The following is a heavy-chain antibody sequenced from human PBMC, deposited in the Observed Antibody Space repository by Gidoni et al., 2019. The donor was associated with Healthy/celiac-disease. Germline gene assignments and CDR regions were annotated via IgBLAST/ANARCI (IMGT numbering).Heavy chain of an antibody. Sequence: QVQLVESGGGVVQPGRSLRLSCAASGFTFSSYGMHWVRQAPGKGLEWVAVIWYDGSNKYYADSVKGRFTISRDNSMNTLYLQMNSLRAEDTAVYYCARDGAVTLYYYYMDVWGKGTTVTVSS. V-gene: IGHV3-33*01. CDR2: IWYDGSNK. D-gene: IGHD4-17*01. J-gene: IGHJ6*03. CDR3: ARDGAVTLYYYYMDV. CDR1: GFTFSSYG.